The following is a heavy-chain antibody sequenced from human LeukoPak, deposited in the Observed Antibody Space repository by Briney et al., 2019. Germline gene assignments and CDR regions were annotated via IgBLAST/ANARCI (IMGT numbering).Heavy chain of an antibody. CDR1: GFTFSSFW. Sequence: GGSLRLSCAASGFTFSSFWMSWVRQAPGKGLEWVANIKLDGSDKYYVDSVRGRFTISRDNAKNSLYLQMDSLRAEDTALYYRARDRDSSGSWEINFDYWGRGTLVTVSS. D-gene: IGHD6-13*01. J-gene: IGHJ4*02. CDR2: IKLDGSDK. CDR3: ARDRDSSGSWEINFDY. V-gene: IGHV3-7*01.